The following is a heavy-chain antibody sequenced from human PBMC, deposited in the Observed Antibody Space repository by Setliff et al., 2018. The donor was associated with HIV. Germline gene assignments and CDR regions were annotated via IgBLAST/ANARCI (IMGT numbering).Heavy chain of an antibody. CDR3: AKAGGDS. J-gene: IGHJ5*01. CDR2: IYPSDSDT. Sequence: PGESLKISCKGSGYTFSDYWIDWVRQMPGKGLEWMGTIYPSDSDTKYNPSFQGHVSISADRSIGTTYLQWSSLRASDTAMYYCAKAGGDSWGQGTLVTVSS. V-gene: IGHV5-51*01. CDR1: GYTFSDYW. D-gene: IGHD3-10*01.